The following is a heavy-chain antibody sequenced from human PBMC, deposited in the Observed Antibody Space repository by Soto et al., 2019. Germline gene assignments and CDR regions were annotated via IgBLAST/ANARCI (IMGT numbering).Heavy chain of an antibody. D-gene: IGHD3-3*01. CDR3: ARDSGNDFWSGYYPTGYYGMDV. Sequence: WVQQEKRQGLEWMGGIIPIFGTANYAQKFQGRVTITADESTSTAYMELSSLRSEDTAVYYCARDSGNDFWSGYYPTGYYGMDVWGQGTTVTVSS. CDR2: IIPIFGTA. V-gene: IGHV1-69*01. J-gene: IGHJ6*02.